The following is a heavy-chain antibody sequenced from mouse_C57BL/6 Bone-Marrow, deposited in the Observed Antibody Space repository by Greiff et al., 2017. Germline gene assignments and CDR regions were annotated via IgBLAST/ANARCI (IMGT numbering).Heavy chain of an antibody. Sequence: DVKLVESGGDLVKPGGSLKLSCAASGFTFSSYGMSWVRQTPDKRLEWVATISSGGSYTYYPDSVKGRFTISRDNAKNTLYLQMSSLQSEDTAMYYCARRGDGRDWYFDVWGTGTTVTVSS. CDR3: ARRGDGRDWYFDV. J-gene: IGHJ1*03. CDR2: ISSGGSYT. CDR1: GFTFSSYG. V-gene: IGHV5-6*02.